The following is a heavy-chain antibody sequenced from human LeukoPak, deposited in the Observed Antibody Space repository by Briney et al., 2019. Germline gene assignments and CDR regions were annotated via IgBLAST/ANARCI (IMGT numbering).Heavy chain of an antibody. CDR1: GGSISSSTHY. Sequence: SETLSLTCTVSGGSISSSTHYWGWIRQPPGKGLEWIGSIFYSGSSYYNPSLKSRVTISVDTSKKRFSLKLNSVTATDTAVYFCASGKLVQVTYYGMDVWGPGTTVTVSS. D-gene: IGHD2-21*01. J-gene: IGHJ6*02. CDR2: IFYSGSS. V-gene: IGHV4-39*07. CDR3: ASGKLVQVTYYGMDV.